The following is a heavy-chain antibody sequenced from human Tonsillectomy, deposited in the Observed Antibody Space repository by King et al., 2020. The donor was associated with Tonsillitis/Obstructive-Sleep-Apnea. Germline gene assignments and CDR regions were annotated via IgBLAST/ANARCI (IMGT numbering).Heavy chain of an antibody. D-gene: IGHD5-24*01. J-gene: IGHJ4*02. CDR1: GGSVSSVHYY. CDR2: IYNKGKT. CDR3: ARVGRRDGYNGIDY. Sequence: MQLQESGPGLVRPSETLSLTCTVSGGSVSSVHYYWNWIRQPPGKGLEWIGYIYNKGKTDYNPSLKSRVTISVDTANNQFSLRLTSMTAADTAQYYWARVGRRDGYNGIDYWGQGTRVTVSS. V-gene: IGHV4-61*01.